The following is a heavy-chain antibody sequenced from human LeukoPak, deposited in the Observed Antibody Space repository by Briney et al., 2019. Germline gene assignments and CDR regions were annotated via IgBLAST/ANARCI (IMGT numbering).Heavy chain of an antibody. J-gene: IGHJ4*01. D-gene: IGHD5-12*01. CDR3: ARDHRYAFDN. CDR2: IGISSGNT. CDR1: GFNFIDYS. V-gene: IGHV3-48*01. Sequence: KTGGSLRLSCAASGFNFIDYSMNWVRQAPGKGLEWISYIGISSGNTKYADSVKGRFTISRDKDRNSLYLQMNSLRVEDTAVYYCARDHRYAFDNWGHGTLVTVSS.